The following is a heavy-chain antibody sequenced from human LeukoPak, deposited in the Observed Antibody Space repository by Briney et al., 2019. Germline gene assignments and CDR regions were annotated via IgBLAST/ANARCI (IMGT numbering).Heavy chain of an antibody. J-gene: IGHJ4*02. V-gene: IGHV4-4*07. D-gene: IGHD3-10*01. CDR1: GGSISSYY. Sequence: SETLSLTCTVSGGSISSYYWSWIRQPAGKGLEWIGRTYTSGSTNYNPSLKSRVTMSVDTSKNQFSLKLSSVIAADTAVYYCARDQSPGVYFDYWGQGTLVTVSS. CDR3: ARDQSPGVYFDY. CDR2: TYTSGST.